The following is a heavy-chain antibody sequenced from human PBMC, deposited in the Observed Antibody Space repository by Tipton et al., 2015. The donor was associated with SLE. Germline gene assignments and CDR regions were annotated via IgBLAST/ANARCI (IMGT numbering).Heavy chain of an antibody. CDR3: AKDVGFLRIRDSFCYALAV. D-gene: IGHD1-26*01. CDR1: GFTFSNYD. V-gene: IGHV3-23*01. Sequence: GSLRLSCAVSGFTFSNYDMTWVRHAPGKGLEWVSVISGNGDITYYADSVRGRFTISRDNSKDTLYLQMSSLRAEDTAVYYCAKDVGFLRIRDSFCYALAVWGHCATVTFSS. CDR2: ISGNGDIT. J-gene: IGHJ6*02.